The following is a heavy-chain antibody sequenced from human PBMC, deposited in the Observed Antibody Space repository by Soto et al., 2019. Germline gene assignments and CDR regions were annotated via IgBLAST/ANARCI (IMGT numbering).Heavy chain of an antibody. CDR3: ARSNCSGGSCYSLGAFDI. J-gene: IGHJ3*02. V-gene: IGHV4-31*03. Sequence: PSETLSLTCTVSGGSISSGGYYWSWIRQHPGKGLEWIGYIYYSGSTYYNPSLKSRVTISVDTSKNQFSLKLSSVTAADTAVYYCARSNCSGGSCYSLGAFDIWGQGTMVTVSS. D-gene: IGHD2-15*01. CDR1: GGSISSGGYY. CDR2: IYYSGST.